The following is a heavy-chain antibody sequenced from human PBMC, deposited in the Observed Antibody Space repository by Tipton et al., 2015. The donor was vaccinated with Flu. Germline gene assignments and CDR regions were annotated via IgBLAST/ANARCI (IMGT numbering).Heavy chain of an antibody. V-gene: IGHV3-53*05. CDR3: ARDSDYGSGSYWIDY. J-gene: IGHJ4*02. CDR2: IYSDGST. CDR1: GFTVSSNY. Sequence: SLRLSCAASGFTVSSNYMSWVRQAPGKGLEWVSVIYSDGSTYYIDSVKGRFTISRDNSKNMVYLQMNSLRAEDTAVYYCARDSDYGSGSYWIDYWGQGTLVIVSS. D-gene: IGHD3-10*01.